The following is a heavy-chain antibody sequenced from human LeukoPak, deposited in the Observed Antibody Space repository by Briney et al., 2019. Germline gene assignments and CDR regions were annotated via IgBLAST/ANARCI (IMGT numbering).Heavy chain of an antibody. CDR1: GGSISSYY. J-gene: IGHJ4*02. CDR2: IYYSGST. V-gene: IGHV4-59*01. D-gene: IGHD3-22*01. CDR3: ARSRKVITMIEGYYFDY. Sequence: MASETLSLTCTVSGGSISSYYWSWIRQPPGKGLEWIGYIYYSGSTNYNPSLKSRVTISVDTSKNQFSLKLSSVTAADTAVYYCARSRKVITMIEGYYFDYWGQGTLVTVSS.